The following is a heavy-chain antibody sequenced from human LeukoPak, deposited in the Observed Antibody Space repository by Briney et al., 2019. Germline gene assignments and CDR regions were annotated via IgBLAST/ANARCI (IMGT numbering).Heavy chain of an antibody. V-gene: IGHV4-30-2*01. D-gene: IGHD1-26*01. CDR1: GGSISSGGYH. Sequence: SETLSLTCTVSGGSISSGGYHWSWIRQPPGKGLEWIGYIYHSGSTYYNPSLKSRVTISVDRSKNQFSLKLSSVTAADTAVYYCASLGSYISGDYFDYWGQGTLVTVSS. CDR3: ASLGSYISGDYFDY. CDR2: IYHSGST. J-gene: IGHJ4*02.